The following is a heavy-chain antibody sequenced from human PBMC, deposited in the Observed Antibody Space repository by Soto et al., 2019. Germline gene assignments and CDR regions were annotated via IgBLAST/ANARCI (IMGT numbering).Heavy chain of an antibody. J-gene: IGHJ6*02. CDR2: IIPIFGTA. Sequence: QVQLVQSGAEVKKPGSSVKVSCKASGGTFSSYAISWVRQAPGQGLEWMGGIIPIFGTANYAQKFQGRVTITADESTRTAYLELSSLRSEHTAVYYCADAGARALYYYRMDVWGQGTTVTVSS. CDR3: ADAGARALYYYRMDV. V-gene: IGHV1-69*01. D-gene: IGHD1-26*01. CDR1: GGTFSSYA.